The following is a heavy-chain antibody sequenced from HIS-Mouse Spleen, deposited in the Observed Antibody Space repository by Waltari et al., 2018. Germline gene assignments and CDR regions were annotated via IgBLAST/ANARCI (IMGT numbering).Heavy chain of an antibody. CDR1: GGSFSGYY. CDR3: ARGQGWGIDAFDI. J-gene: IGHJ3*02. D-gene: IGHD3-16*01. V-gene: IGHV4-34*01. Sequence: QVQLQQWGAGLLKPSETLSLTCAVYGGSFSGYYWSWIRQPPGTGLEWIGEINHSGSTNSTPSLKSRVTISVDTSKNQFSLKLSSVTAADTAVYYCARGQGWGIDAFDIWGQGTMVTVSS. CDR2: INHSGST.